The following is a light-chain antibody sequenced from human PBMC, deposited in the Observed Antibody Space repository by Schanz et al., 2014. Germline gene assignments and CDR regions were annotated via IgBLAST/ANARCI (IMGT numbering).Light chain of an antibody. Sequence: EIVLTQSPGTLSLSPGESATLSCRASQSLSNSHLAWYKQKSGQAPRLLIYDASNRATGIPDRFSGSGSGTDFTLTISSLQSEDFAVYLCQQHDAWPFTFGGGTKVEL. CDR2: DAS. CDR3: QQHDAWPFT. CDR1: QSLSNSH. V-gene: IGKV3D-20*02. J-gene: IGKJ4*01.